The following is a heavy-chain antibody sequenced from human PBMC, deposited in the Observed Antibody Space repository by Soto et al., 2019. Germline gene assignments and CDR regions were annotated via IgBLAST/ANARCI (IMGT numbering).Heavy chain of an antibody. CDR3: AKEQVSSSSFDY. CDR2: ISWNSGSI. D-gene: IGHD6-6*01. Sequence: VQLVESGGGLVQPGRSLRLSCAASGFTFDDYAMHWVRQAPGKGLEWVSGISWNSGSIGYADSVKGRFTISRDNAKNSLYLQMNSLRAEDTALYYCAKEQVSSSSFDYWGQGTLVTVSS. CDR1: GFTFDDYA. J-gene: IGHJ4*02. V-gene: IGHV3-9*01.